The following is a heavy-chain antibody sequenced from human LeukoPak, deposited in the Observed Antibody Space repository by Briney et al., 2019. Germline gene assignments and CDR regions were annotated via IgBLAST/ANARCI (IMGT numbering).Heavy chain of an antibody. CDR2: IYTSGST. CDR3: ARLNYGSGSSLDY. CDR1: GGSISSGSYY. Sequence: SSETLSLTCTVSGGSISSGSYYWSWIRQPAGKGLEWIGRIYTSGSTNYNPSLKSRVTISVDTSKNQFSLKLSSVTAADTAVYYCARLNYGSGSSLDYWGQGTLVTVSS. V-gene: IGHV4-61*02. J-gene: IGHJ4*02. D-gene: IGHD3-10*01.